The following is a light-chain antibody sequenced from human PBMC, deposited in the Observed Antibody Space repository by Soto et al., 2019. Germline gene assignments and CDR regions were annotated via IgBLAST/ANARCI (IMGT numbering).Light chain of an antibody. J-gene: IGKJ3*01. CDR3: QKFNIAPFS. CDR1: QAISND. V-gene: IGKV1-27*01. CDR2: GAS. Sequence: DVQMAQSPSSLSASVGDRVTITCRASQAISNDLAWYQQKPGKPPKVLITGASTLQAGVPSRFSGSGSGTDFTLTIKSLQPEDVATYYCQKFNIAPFSVDPGTRMDIK.